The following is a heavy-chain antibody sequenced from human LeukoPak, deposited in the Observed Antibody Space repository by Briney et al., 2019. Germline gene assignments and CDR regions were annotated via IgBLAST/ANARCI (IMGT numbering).Heavy chain of an antibody. J-gene: IGHJ4*02. CDR1: GGTFSSYA. V-gene: IGHV1-69*04. CDR2: IIPILGIA. D-gene: IGHD4-23*01. Sequence: ASVKVSCKASGGTFSSYAISWVRQAPGQGLEWMGRIIPILGIANYAQRFQGRVTITADKSTSTAYMELSSLRSEDTAVYYCARGGVDGGSNYWGQGSLVTVSS. CDR3: ARGGVDGGSNY.